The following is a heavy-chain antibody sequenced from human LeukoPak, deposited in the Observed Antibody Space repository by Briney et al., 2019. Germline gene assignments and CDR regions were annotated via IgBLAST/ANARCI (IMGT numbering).Heavy chain of an antibody. V-gene: IGHV3-48*01. Sequence: GGSLTLSCAASGFTFSGYAMNWVRQAPGKGLEWVAYISSSSGAIYYTDSVKGRFTISRDNAKNSVFQQMSSLSGGDTAIYYCARDQGFRYFDPWGQGTLVTVSS. J-gene: IGHJ5*02. CDR2: ISSSSGAI. CDR1: GFTFSGYA. CDR3: ARDQGFRYFDP. D-gene: IGHD3-16*02.